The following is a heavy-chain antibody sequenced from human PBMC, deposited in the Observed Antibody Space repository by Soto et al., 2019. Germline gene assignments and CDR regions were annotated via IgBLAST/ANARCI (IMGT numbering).Heavy chain of an antibody. CDR2: IIPIFGTA. J-gene: IGHJ5*02. CDR1: GVTFSSYA. V-gene: IGHV1-69*13. Sequence: GASVKVSCKASGVTFSSYAIRWVRQAPGQGLEWMGGIIPIFGTANYAQKFQGRVTITADESTSTAYMELSSLRSEDTAVYYCAQSSSSYNWFDPWGQGTLVTVSS. D-gene: IGHD6-6*01. CDR3: AQSSSSYNWFDP.